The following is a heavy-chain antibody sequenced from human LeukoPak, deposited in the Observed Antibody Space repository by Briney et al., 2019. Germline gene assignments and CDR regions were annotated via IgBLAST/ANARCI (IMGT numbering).Heavy chain of an antibody. D-gene: IGHD5-18*01. V-gene: IGHV3-11*06. J-gene: IGHJ4*02. Sequence: PGGSLRLSCAASGFTFSDYYMTWIRQAPGKGLEWISYISGSSTYTNYADSVKGRFTISRDNAKNSLYLQMNSLRAEDTAVYYCARHLWTTMVKYYFDYWGQGTLVTVSS. CDR2: ISGSSTYT. CDR1: GFTFSDYY. CDR3: ARHLWTTMVKYYFDY.